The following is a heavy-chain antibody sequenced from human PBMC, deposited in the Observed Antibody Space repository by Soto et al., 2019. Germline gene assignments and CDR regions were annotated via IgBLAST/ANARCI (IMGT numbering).Heavy chain of an antibody. CDR1: GFTVSSNY. Sequence: GGSLRLSCAASGFTVSSNYMSWVRQAPGKGLEWVSVIYSGGSTYYADSVKGRFTISRDNSKNTLYLQMNSLRAEDTAVYYCARDNRSSGWPFNWFDPWGQGTLVTVSS. CDR3: ARDNRSSGWPFNWFDP. J-gene: IGHJ5*02. D-gene: IGHD6-19*01. CDR2: IYSGGST. V-gene: IGHV3-53*01.